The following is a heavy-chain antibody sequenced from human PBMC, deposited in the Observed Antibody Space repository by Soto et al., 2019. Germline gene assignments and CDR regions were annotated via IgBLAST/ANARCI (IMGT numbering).Heavy chain of an antibody. V-gene: IGHV4-61*01. CDR1: GGSVSSGSYD. Sequence: XXTLSLPYTVSGGSVSSGSYDWSFIRQPPGKGLEWIGYIYYSGSTNYNPSLKSRVTISVDTSKNQFSLKLSSVTAADTAVYYCARARTTILDYWGQGTLVTVSS. D-gene: IGHD1-7*01. CDR2: IYYSGST. J-gene: IGHJ4*02. CDR3: ARARTTILDY.